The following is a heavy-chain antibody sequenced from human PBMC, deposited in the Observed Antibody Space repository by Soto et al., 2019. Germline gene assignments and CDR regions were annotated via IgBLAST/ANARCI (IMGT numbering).Heavy chain of an antibody. Sequence: QVHLVQSGAEVKEPGSSVRVSSKASGGSFHKFGFNWVRQAPGQGLQWMGDIIPMFGVAEYAQRLHDRLAISADYSTETIYMELRGLRSEDTAIYYCARDGEKTYGFYFWGPGTMVTVSS. D-gene: IGHD3-10*01. V-gene: IGHV1-69*12. CDR2: IIPMFGVA. J-gene: IGHJ3*01. CDR1: GGSFHKFG. CDR3: ARDGEKTYGFYF.